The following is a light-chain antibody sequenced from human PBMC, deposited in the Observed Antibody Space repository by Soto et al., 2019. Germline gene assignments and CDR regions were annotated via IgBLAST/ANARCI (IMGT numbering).Light chain of an antibody. V-gene: IGLV2-14*01. CDR1: SSDVGGYNY. J-gene: IGLJ1*01. CDR3: TSYTSRSTWALYV. Sequence: QSALTQPASVSGSPGQSITISCTGTSSDVGGYNYVSWYQQHPGKAPKLMIYDVSNRPSGVSNRFSGSKSGNTASLTNSGLQAESEANLYGTSYTSRSTWALYVPASGTKLT. CDR2: DVS.